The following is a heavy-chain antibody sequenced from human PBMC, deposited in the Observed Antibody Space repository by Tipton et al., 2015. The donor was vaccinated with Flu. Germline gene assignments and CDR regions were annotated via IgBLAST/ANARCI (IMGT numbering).Heavy chain of an antibody. Sequence: TLSLTCTISGHSISSAYYWGWVRRPPGKGLEWIGTIYHSGTTYYNPSLKSRLTISVDTSKNQFSLRLSSVTAADTAVYYCARHTGDSVRGVIDYWGQGTLVTVSS. V-gene: IGHV4-38-2*02. CDR1: GHSISSAYY. CDR2: IYHSGTT. D-gene: IGHD3-10*02. CDR3: ARHTGDSVRGVIDY. J-gene: IGHJ4*02.